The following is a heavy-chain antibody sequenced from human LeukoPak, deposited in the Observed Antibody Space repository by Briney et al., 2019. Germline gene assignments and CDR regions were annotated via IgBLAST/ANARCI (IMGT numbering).Heavy chain of an antibody. CDR1: GYTVTSYG. J-gene: IGHJ6*02. V-gene: IGHV1-18*01. Sequence: SVKLSCKASGYTVTSYGISWGRQAPGPGLEWMGWISDYNGNTNYEQKLQGRVTMTTDTSTSKAYMELRSLRADDTAVYYCARFGLRYFGRMDVWGQGTTVTVS. D-gene: IGHD3-9*01. CDR2: ISDYNGNT. CDR3: ARFGLRYFGRMDV.